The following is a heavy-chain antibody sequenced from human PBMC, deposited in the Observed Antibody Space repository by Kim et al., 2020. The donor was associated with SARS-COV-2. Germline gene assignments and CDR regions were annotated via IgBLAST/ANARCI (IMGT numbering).Heavy chain of an antibody. CDR1: GGSFSGYY. D-gene: IGHD2-2*01. CDR3: ARNSTSTLPRDAFDI. CDR2: INHSGST. Sequence: SETLSLTCAVYGGSFSGYYWSWIRQPPGKGLEWIGEINHSGSTNYNPSLKSRVTISVDTSKNQFSLKLSSVTAADTAVYYCARNSTSTLPRDAFDIWGQGTMVTVSS. V-gene: IGHV4-34*01. J-gene: IGHJ3*02.